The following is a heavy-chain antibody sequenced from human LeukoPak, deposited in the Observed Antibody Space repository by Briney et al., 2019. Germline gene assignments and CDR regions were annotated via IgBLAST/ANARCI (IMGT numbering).Heavy chain of an antibody. CDR3: ARDLDRDTAMVNDY. CDR2: ISSSSSYI. CDR1: GFTFSSYS. V-gene: IGHV3-21*01. D-gene: IGHD5-18*01. Sequence: GGSLRLSCAASGFTFSSYSMNWVRQAPGKGLEWVSSISSSSSYIYYADSVKGRFTISRDNAKNSLYLQMNSLRAEDTAVYYCARDLDRDTAMVNDYWGQGTLVTVSS. J-gene: IGHJ4*02.